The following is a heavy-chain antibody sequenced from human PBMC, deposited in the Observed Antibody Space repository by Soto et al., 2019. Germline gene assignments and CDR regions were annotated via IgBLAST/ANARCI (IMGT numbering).Heavy chain of an antibody. CDR1: GFTFSNNN. Sequence: VQLVESGGGVVQPGRSLRLSCAASGFTFSNNNMNWVRQAPGKGLEWVCYISSSSSTIYYADSVKGRFTISRDNAKNSLYLQMNSLRDEDTAVYYCARVGATFGGVIAIDYWGQGTLVTVSS. D-gene: IGHD3-16*02. J-gene: IGHJ4*02. CDR2: ISSSSSTI. V-gene: IGHV3-48*02. CDR3: ARVGATFGGVIAIDY.